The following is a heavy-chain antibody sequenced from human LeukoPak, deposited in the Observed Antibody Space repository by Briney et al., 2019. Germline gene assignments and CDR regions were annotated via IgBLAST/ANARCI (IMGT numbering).Heavy chain of an antibody. V-gene: IGHV3-48*03. J-gene: IGHJ1*01. CDR2: ISSSGSTI. Sequence: GGSLRLSCAASGFTFSSYEMNWVRQAPGKGLEWVSYISSSGSTIYYADSVKGRFTISRDNAKNSLYLQMNSLRAEDTAVYYCTQGMNYDSSAYRHQHWGQGTLVTVSS. CDR3: TQGMNYDSSAYRHQH. CDR1: GFTFSSYE. D-gene: IGHD3-22*01.